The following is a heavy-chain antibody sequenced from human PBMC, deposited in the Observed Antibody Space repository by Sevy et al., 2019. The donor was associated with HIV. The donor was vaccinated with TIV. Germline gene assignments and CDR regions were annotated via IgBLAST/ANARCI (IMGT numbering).Heavy chain of an antibody. J-gene: IGHJ4*02. D-gene: IGHD2-8*01. CDR1: GFAFYDYS. CDR3: AREGCTRPHDY. CDR2: LSCGCGKI. Sequence: GGSLRLSCAASGFAFYDYSMSWIRQAPGKGLEWVATLSCGCGKINYADSVKGRFTISRDNTKNSFYLQMDNLRVEDADQYYCAREGCTRPHDYWGQGTRVTVSS. V-gene: IGHV3-23*01.